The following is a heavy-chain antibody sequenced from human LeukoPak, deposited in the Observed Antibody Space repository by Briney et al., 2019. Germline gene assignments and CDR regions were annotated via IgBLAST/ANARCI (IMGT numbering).Heavy chain of an antibody. CDR3: ARHSSAAGTPDY. J-gene: IGHJ4*02. CDR2: IYYSGRT. D-gene: IGHD6-13*01. V-gene: IGHV4-59*08. CDR1: GGSISSYF. Sequence: SETLSLTCTVSGGSISSYFWSWIRQPPGKGLEWIGYIYYSGRTNYNPSLKSRVTISVDTSKNQFSLKLSSVTAADTAVYCCARHSSAAGTPDYWGQGTLVTVSS.